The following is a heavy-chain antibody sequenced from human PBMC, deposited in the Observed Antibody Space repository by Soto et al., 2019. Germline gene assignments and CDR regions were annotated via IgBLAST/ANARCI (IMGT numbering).Heavy chain of an antibody. J-gene: IGHJ6*02. CDR2: INPNGGST. Sequence: GASVKVSCKASGYTFTSYHVHWVRQAPGQGLEWMGIINPNGGSTNYVQKFQGRVTMTSDTSTTTVYMELRSLRPEDTAVYYCAREGPYYYDSTGALDVWGHGTTVTVSS. CDR1: GYTFTSYH. CDR3: AREGPYYYDSTGALDV. V-gene: IGHV1-46*01. D-gene: IGHD3-22*01.